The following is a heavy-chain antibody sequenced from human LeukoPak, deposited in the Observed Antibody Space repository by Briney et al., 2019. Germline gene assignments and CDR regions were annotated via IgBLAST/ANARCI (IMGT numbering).Heavy chain of an antibody. J-gene: IGHJ5*02. CDR2: INPNSGDT. V-gene: IGHV1-2*06. CDR1: GYTFTAYY. Sequence: ASVKVTCKASGYTFTAYYIHWVRQAPGQGLEWMGRINPNSGDTNYAQKFQGRVTMTWDTSISTAYMELSRLRSDDTAVYYCAREGSQDYSNYFNWFDPWGQGTLVTVSS. D-gene: IGHD4-11*01. CDR3: AREGSQDYSNYFNWFDP.